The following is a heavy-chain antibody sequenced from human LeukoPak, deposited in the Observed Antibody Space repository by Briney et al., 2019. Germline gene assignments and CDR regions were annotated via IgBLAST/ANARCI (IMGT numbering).Heavy chain of an antibody. J-gene: IGHJ6*03. V-gene: IGHV3-30*18. CDR1: GFTFSSYG. D-gene: IGHD6-19*01. CDR2: ISYDGSNK. CDR3: AKGKIAVAWPYYYYMDV. Sequence: GGSLRLSCAASGFTFSSYGMHWVRQAPGKGLEWVAVISYDGSNKYYADSVKGRFTISRDNSKNTLYLQMNSLRAEDTAVYYCAKGKIAVAWPYYYYMDVWGKGTTVTVSS.